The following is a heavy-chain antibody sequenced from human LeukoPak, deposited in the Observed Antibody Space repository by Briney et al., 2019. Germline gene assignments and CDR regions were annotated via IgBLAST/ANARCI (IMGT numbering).Heavy chain of an antibody. Sequence: GGSLRLSCAASGFTVSSSYMSWVRQAPGKGLEWVSVIYSGDNTYYADSVKGRFTISRDNSKNTLYLQMDTLRAEDTAVYYCARGYSSSWYGGADNYFDYWGQGTLVTVSS. J-gene: IGHJ4*02. CDR2: IYSGDNT. V-gene: IGHV3-66*01. D-gene: IGHD6-13*01. CDR3: ARGYSSSWYGGADNYFDY. CDR1: GFTVSSSY.